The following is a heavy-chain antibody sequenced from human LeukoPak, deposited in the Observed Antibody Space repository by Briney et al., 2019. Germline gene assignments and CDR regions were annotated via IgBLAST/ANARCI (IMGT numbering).Heavy chain of an antibody. V-gene: IGHV4-61*01. D-gene: IGHD3-10*01. CDR1: GGSVSSGSYY. Sequence: SETLSLTCTVSGGSVSSGSYYWSWIRQPPGKGLEWIGYIYYSGSTNYNPSLKSRVTISVDTSKNQFSLKLSSVTAADTAVYYCAAKISMVRGVIAHWGQGTLVTVSS. J-gene: IGHJ4*02. CDR3: AAKISMVRGVIAH. CDR2: IYYSGST.